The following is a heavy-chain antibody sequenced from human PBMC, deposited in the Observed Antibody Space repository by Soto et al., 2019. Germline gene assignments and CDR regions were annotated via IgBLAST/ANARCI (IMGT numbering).Heavy chain of an antibody. D-gene: IGHD1-1*01. J-gene: IGHJ4*02. Sequence: SETLSLTCTVSGDSISSGNYYWGWIRQSPGTGLEWIGSIDESGDSYYNPSLKSRVTIFVDTSKNQFSLKLISVTGADSAIYYCAREGGYVDYWGQGTLVTVSS. CDR3: AREGGYVDY. V-gene: IGHV4-39*02. CDR1: GDSISSGNYY. CDR2: IDESGDS.